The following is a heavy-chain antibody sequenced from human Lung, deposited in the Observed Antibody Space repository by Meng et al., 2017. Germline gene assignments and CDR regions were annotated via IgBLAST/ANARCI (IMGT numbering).Heavy chain of an antibody. V-gene: IGHV4-34*01. J-gene: IGHJ4*02. CDR1: GGSFSDYY. Sequence: QVQLPQWGQGLLKPSETLSLTCVVSGGSFSDYYWSWIRQPPGKGLEWIGEINHSGSTNYNPSLESRATISVDTSQNNLSLKLSSVTAADSAVYYCARGPTTMAHDFDYWGQGTLVTVSS. CDR3: ARGPTTMAHDFDY. CDR2: INHSGST. D-gene: IGHD4-11*01.